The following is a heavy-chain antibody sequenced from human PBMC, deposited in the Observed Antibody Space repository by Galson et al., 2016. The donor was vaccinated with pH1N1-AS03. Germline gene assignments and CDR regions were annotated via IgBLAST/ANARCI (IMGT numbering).Heavy chain of an antibody. CDR2: IFWDGET. CDR1: GFSLSTGGVH. J-gene: IGHJ4*02. V-gene: IGHV2-5*02. Sequence: PALVKPTQTLTLTCSFSGFSLSTGGVHVAWIRQPPGKALEWLALIFWDGETRYRPSLTSRLTITNDTSKNEVVLTMTNMDPVDTATYYCARSTHVNEGLDFWGQGTLVTVSS. D-gene: IGHD2-8*01. CDR3: ARSTHVNEGLDF.